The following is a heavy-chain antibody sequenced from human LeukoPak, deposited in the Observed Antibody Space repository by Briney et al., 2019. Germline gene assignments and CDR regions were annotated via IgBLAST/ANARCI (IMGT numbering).Heavy chain of an antibody. J-gene: IGHJ4*02. Sequence: GGSLRLSCAASGFSFSDYSMNWARQAPGKGLIWFSSITISSNIIYYAASVKGLFTISRDNAKNSLFLQMNSLRAEDTAVYYCARDLSDDNSLDYWGQGTLVSVSS. CDR3: ARDLSDDNSLDY. CDR1: GFSFSDYS. V-gene: IGHV3-21*01. D-gene: IGHD3-22*01. CDR2: ITISSNII.